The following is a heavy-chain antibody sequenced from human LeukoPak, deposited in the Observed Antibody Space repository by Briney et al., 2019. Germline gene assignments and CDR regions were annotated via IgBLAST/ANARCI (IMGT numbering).Heavy chain of an antibody. CDR3: AKEQNSKGFFDY. J-gene: IGHJ4*02. CDR1: GFTFSTYA. D-gene: IGHD4-23*01. CDR2: ISGSGAGT. Sequence: GGSLSLSCAASGFTFSTYAMSWVRQAPGKGLEWVSTISGSGAGTYYADSVKGRFTISRDNSKNTLYLQMNSLRAEDTAVYYCAKEQNSKGFFDYWGQGTLVTVSS. V-gene: IGHV3-23*01.